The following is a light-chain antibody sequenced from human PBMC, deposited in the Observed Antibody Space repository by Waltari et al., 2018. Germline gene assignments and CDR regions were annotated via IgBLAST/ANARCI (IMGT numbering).Light chain of an antibody. V-gene: IGLV2-14*01. CDR2: DVS. Sequence: QSALTQPTPVSGSPGQSITISCTGTSRDVGFYNYVSWYQQYPGKVPRLLIYDVSERPSGISSRFSGSKAGNTASLTISGLQADDEADYYCNSYTGSSSWVFGGGTKLTVL. J-gene: IGLJ3*02. CDR1: SRDVGFYNY. CDR3: NSYTGSSSWV.